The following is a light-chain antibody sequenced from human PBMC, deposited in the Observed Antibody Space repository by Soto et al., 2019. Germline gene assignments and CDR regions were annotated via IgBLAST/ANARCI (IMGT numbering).Light chain of an antibody. CDR1: SSNIGAGYD. Sequence: QSVLTQPPSVSGAPGQRVTISCTGSSSNIGAGYDVHWYQQLPGTAPKLLIYGNNNRPSGVPDRFSGSKSGTSASLAITGLQAEDEADYYCQSYDSSLSGSVVFGGGTKLTFL. J-gene: IGLJ2*01. V-gene: IGLV1-40*01. CDR3: QSYDSSLSGSVV. CDR2: GNN.